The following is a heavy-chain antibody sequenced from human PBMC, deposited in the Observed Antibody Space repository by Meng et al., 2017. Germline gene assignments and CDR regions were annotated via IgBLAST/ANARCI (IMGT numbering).Heavy chain of an antibody. CDR2: IYSGGST. CDR1: GFTVSSNY. J-gene: IGHJ4*02. Sequence: GESLKISCAASGFTVSSNYMSWVRQAPGKGLEWVSVIYSGGSTYYADSVKGRFTISRDNSKNTLYLQMNSLRAEDTAVYYCARGGSSGWYNYWGQGTLVTVS. D-gene: IGHD6-19*01. V-gene: IGHV3-53*01. CDR3: ARGGSSGWYNY.